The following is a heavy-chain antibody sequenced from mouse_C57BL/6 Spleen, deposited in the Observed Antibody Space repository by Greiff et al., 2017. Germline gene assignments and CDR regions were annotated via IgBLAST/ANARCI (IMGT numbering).Heavy chain of an antibody. CDR3: ARASYYSNYAFYYFDY. CDR2: IYPGDGDT. D-gene: IGHD2-5*01. CDR1: GYAFSSSW. V-gene: IGHV1-82*01. Sequence: QVQLQQSGPELVKPGASVKISCKASGYAFSSSWMNWVKQRPGKGLEWIGRIYPGDGDTNYNGKFKGKATLTADKSSSTAYMQLSSLTSEDSAVXFCARASYYSNYAFYYFDYWGQGTTLTVSS. J-gene: IGHJ2*01.